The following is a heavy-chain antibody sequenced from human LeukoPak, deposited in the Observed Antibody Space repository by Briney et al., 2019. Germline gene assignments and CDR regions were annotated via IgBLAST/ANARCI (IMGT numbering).Heavy chain of an antibody. Sequence: ASVKVSCKASGYTFTSYDINWVRQATGQGLEWMGWMNPNSGNTGYAQKFQGRVTMTRNTSISTAYMELSSLRSEDTAVYYCARVLIGIAAADFDYWGQGTLVTVSS. CDR3: ARVLIGIAAADFDY. D-gene: IGHD6-13*01. CDR1: GYTFTSYD. J-gene: IGHJ4*02. CDR2: MNPNSGNT. V-gene: IGHV1-8*01.